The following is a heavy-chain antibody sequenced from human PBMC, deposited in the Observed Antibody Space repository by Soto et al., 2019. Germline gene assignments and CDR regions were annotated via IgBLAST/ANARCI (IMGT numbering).Heavy chain of an antibody. V-gene: IGHV3-48*01. CDR3: VRVPSRGNEWARYVDL. CDR1: GFSLYNYA. CDR2: ISLSSANI. Sequence: EVQLVESGGGLVQPGGSLRLSCAASGFSLYNYAMDWVRQAPGQGLEWVSYISLSSANIHYADSVRGRFTVSRDNAKNTLSLKMKSLRAEDTAVYYCVRVPSRGNEWARYVDLWGRGTLVTVSS. D-gene: IGHD1-1*01. J-gene: IGHJ2*01.